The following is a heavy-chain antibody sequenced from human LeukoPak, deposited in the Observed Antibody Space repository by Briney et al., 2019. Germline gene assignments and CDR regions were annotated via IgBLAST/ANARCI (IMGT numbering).Heavy chain of an antibody. D-gene: IGHD3-22*01. J-gene: IGHJ4*02. V-gene: IGHV3-15*01. CDR2: IQSKTDGGTT. CDR3: TTDLNARGNCYDSSGFISTIDY. Sequence: GGSLRLSCAASGFTFSNAWMSWVRQAPGKGLEWVGRIQSKTDGGTTDYAAPVKGRFTISRDDSKNTLYLQMNSLNTEDTAVYYCTTDLNARGNCYDSSGFISTIDYWGRGTLVTVSS. CDR1: GFTFSNAW.